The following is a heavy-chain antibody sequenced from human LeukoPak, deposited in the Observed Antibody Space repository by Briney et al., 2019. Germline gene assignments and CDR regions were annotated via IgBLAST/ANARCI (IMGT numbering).Heavy chain of an antibody. CDR1: RFAFSQAW. V-gene: IGHV3-15*01. J-gene: IGHJ5*02. D-gene: IGHD1-26*01. CDR3: TTSGWFDH. Sequence: KTGGSLRLSCVASRFAFSQAWMSWVRQAPGKRLEWVGRIKSESDGGTTDYAAPVKGRFTISRDDSKNTLFLQMNSLQTEDTAVYYCTTSGWFDHWGQGTLVTVSS. CDR2: IKSESDGGTT.